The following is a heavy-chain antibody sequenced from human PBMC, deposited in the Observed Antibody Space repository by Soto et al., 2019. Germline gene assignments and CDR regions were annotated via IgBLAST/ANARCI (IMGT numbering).Heavy chain of an antibody. J-gene: IGHJ6*02. D-gene: IGHD2-2*01. CDR2: VIPIFGTA. V-gene: IGHV1-69*12. CDR1: GGTFSSYA. CDR3: ARHVPAAGYYYGMDV. Sequence: QVQLVQSGAEVKKPGSSVKVSCKASGGTFSSYAISWVRQAPGQGLEWMGGVIPIFGTANYAEKFEGRVTITADESTSTAYLKLSSLRSEDTAVYYCARHVPAAGYYYGMDVWGQGTTVTVSS.